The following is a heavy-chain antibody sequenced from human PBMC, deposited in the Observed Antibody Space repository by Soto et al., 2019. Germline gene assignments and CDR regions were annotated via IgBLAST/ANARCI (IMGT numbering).Heavy chain of an antibody. D-gene: IGHD6-6*01. J-gene: IGHJ6*02. Sequence: GGSLRLSCAASGFTFSSYGMHWVRQAPGKGLEWVAVISYDGSNKYYADSVKGRFTISRDNSKNTLYLQMNSLRAEDTAVYYCAKKGSSSYYYYYGMDVWGQGTTVTVSS. CDR1: GFTFSSYG. V-gene: IGHV3-30*18. CDR2: ISYDGSNK. CDR3: AKKGSSSYYYYYGMDV.